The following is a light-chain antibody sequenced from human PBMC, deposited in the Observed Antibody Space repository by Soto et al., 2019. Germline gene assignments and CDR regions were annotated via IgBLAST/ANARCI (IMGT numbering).Light chain of an antibody. CDR3: SAYSTGSTPVL. CDR2: DVN. J-gene: IGLJ3*02. V-gene: IGLV2-14*03. CDR1: ISDVGSTFNY. Sequence: QSVLTQPASVSGSPGQSITISCTGTISDVGSTFNYVSWYQHHPGKAPRLIMSDVNHRPSGVSDRFSGSKSGNTASLTISGLQAEDEAHYFCSAYSTGSTPVLFGGGTKLTVL.